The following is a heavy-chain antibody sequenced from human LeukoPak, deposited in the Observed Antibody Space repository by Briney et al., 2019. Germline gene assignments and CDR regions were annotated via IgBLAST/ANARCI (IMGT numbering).Heavy chain of an antibody. CDR1: GFTLSSYT. Sequence: GGSLRLSCAASGFTLSSYTMNWVRQAPGKGLEWISYISSSSATIYYADSVKGRFTISRDNAKNSLYLQMNSLRAEDTAIYYCASVWGTAGRDYWGQGTLVTVSS. D-gene: IGHD3-16*01. CDR3: ASVWGTAGRDY. CDR2: ISSSSATI. V-gene: IGHV3-48*01. J-gene: IGHJ4*02.